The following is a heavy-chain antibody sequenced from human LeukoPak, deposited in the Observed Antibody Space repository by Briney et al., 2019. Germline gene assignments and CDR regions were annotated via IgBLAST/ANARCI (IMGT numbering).Heavy chain of an antibody. J-gene: IGHJ3*02. D-gene: IGHD3-22*01. Sequence: GGSLRLSCAASGFTFSDHYMDCVRQAPGKGLQWVARIRNRARSYTTQYAPSVKDRFTISRDDTENSLFLQMNSLNTEDTAVYFCARVGNYYDNRGFSCVAFNRWSQGTMVTVAS. CDR2: IRNRARSYTT. CDR1: GFTFSDHY. CDR3: ARVGNYYDNRGFSCVAFNR. V-gene: IGHV3-72*01.